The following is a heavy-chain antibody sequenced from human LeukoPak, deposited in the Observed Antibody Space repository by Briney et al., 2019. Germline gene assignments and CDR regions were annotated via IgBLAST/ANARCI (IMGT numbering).Heavy chain of an antibody. CDR1: GFPLSSYS. CDR2: ISASGSNI. V-gene: IGHV3-48*01. CDR3: ARVKGSYFDY. Sequence: GGSLRLSCAASGFPLSSYSINWFRQAPGKGLEWVAYISASGSNIYYVDSVKGRFTVSRDNPKSSLFLQMNSPRAEDTAVYYCARVKGSYFDYWGQGALATVSS. D-gene: IGHD2-15*01. J-gene: IGHJ4*02.